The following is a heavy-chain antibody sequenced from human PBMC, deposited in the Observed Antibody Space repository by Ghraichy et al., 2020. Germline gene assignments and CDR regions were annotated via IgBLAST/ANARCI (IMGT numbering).Heavy chain of an antibody. J-gene: IGHJ6*02. CDR1: GFIFSNYA. D-gene: IGHD2-15*01. V-gene: IGHV3-23*01. Sequence: SCAASGFIFSNYAMTWVRQAPGKGLEWVSSITGTGANPYYEDSVKGRFTISRDNSKNTLYLQMNSLRAEDTAIYYCAKDDYCSGATCATYYYYGLDLWGQGTTVTVSS. CDR2: ITGTGANP. CDR3: AKDDYCSGATCATYYYYGLDL.